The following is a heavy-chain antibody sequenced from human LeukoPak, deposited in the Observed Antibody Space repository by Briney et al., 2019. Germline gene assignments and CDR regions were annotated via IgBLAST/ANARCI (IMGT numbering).Heavy chain of an antibody. CDR2: IYTSGST. CDR1: GGSISSYY. V-gene: IGHV4-4*07. J-gene: IGHJ5*02. Sequence: SETLSLTCTVSGGSISSYYWSWIRQPAGKGLEWIGRIYTSGSTNYNPSLKSRVTMSVDTSKNQFSLKLSSVTAADTAVYYCARDILGYDSSGYSPSWFDPWSQGTLVTVSS. D-gene: IGHD3-22*01. CDR3: ARDILGYDSSGYSPSWFDP.